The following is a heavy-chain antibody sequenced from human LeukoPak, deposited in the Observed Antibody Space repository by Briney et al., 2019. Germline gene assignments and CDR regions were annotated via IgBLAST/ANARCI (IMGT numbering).Heavy chain of an antibody. CDR2: ISSSSSYI. J-gene: IGHJ6*03. CDR1: GFTFSSYS. D-gene: IGHD2-2*01. CDR3: ARDPYCSSTSCYLPGWYYYYMDV. Sequence: EPGGSLRLSCAASGFTFSSYSMNWVRQAPGKGLEWVSSISSSSSYIYYADSVKGRFTISRDNAKNSLYLQMNSLRAEDTAVYYCARDPYCSSTSCYLPGWYYYYMDVWGKGTTVTVSS. V-gene: IGHV3-21*01.